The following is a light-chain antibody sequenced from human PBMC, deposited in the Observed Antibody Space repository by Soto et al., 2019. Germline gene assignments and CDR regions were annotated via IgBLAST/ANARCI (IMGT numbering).Light chain of an antibody. Sequence: DIQMTQSPSSLSASVGDRVTIPCRSSQFISTYLNWYQQKPGKAPKLLIYATSSLESGVPSRLSGSGSGTDFTLTISSLQPEDFATYYCQQSYSLPPTFGQGTKLEIK. V-gene: IGKV1-39*01. CDR2: ATS. J-gene: IGKJ2*01. CDR3: QQSYSLPPT. CDR1: QFISTY.